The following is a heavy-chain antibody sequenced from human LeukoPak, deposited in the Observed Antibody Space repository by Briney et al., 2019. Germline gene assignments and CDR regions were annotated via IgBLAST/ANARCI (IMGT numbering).Heavy chain of an antibody. CDR3: AKDAQRGFDYSNSLEY. D-gene: IGHD4-11*01. CDR2: ISSSSSNI. Sequence: GGSLRLSCAASGFAFSTYTMNWVRQAPGKGLEWISHISSSSSNIYYADSVKGRFTISRDNARDSLYLQMNSLRVEDTAVYYCAKDAQRGFDYSNSLEYWGQGTLVTVS. CDR1: GFAFSTYT. J-gene: IGHJ4*02. V-gene: IGHV3-48*01.